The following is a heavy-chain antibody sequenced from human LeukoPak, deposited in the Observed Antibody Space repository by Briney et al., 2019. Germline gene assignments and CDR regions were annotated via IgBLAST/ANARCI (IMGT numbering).Heavy chain of an antibody. CDR3: AVAKKIDSSGYYFG. D-gene: IGHD3-22*01. CDR2: INPNSGGT. J-gene: IGHJ3*01. Sequence: ASVKVSCKASGYTFTGYYMHWVRQAPGQGLEWMGRINPNSGGTNYAQKFQGRVTMTRDTSISTAYMELSRLRSDDTAVYHCAVAKKIDSSGYYFGWGQGTMVTVSS. V-gene: IGHV1-2*06. CDR1: GYTFTGYY.